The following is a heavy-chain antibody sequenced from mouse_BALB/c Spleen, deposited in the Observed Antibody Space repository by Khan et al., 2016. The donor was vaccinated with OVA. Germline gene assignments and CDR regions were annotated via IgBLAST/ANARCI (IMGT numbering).Heavy chain of an antibody. CDR1: GFTFSSYG. Sequence: EVELVESGGDLVKPGGSLKLSCAASGFTFSSYGMSWVRQTPDKRLEWVAAISSGGSYTYYPASLKGRFTISRDNAKNTLSLQMSSLKSEDTAMYYCTRQPGYYEGSAMDYWGQGTSVTVSS. CDR3: TRQPGYYEGSAMDY. V-gene: IGHV5-6*01. J-gene: IGHJ4*01. D-gene: IGHD2-3*01. CDR2: ISSGGSYT.